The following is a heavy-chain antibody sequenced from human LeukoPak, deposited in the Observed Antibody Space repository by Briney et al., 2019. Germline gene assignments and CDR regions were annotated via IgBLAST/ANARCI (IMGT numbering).Heavy chain of an antibody. V-gene: IGHV4-4*07. D-gene: IGHD3-22*01. CDR1: GGSIRSYY. CDR2: IYSDGST. CDR3: ARVYYDSSGYHDFFDH. J-gene: IGHJ4*02. Sequence: SETLYLTCTVSGGSIRSYYWSWIRQPAGKGLEWIGSIYSDGSTNFNPSLKSRVTMSVDTSKNQFSLRLSSVTAADTAMYYCARVYYDSSGYHDFFDHWGQGTLVTVSS.